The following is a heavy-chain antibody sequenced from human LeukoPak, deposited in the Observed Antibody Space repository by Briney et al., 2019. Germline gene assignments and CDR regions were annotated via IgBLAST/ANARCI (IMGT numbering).Heavy chain of an antibody. Sequence: ASVKVSCKASGGTFSSYAISWVRQAPGQGLEWMGGIIPIFGTADYAQKFQGRVTITADESTSTAYMELSSLRSEDTAVYYCDTYYYDSSGYYFDYWGQGTLVTVSS. D-gene: IGHD3-22*01. V-gene: IGHV1-69*13. J-gene: IGHJ4*02. CDR2: IIPIFGTA. CDR3: DTYYYDSSGYYFDY. CDR1: GGTFSSYA.